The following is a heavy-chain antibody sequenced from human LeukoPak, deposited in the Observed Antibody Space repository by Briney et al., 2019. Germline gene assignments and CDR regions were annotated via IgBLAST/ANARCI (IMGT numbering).Heavy chain of an antibody. CDR1: GYTFTAQY. Sequence: ASVKVSCKASGYTFTAQYIHWVRQAPGQGLEWMGWINPNSGGTNYAQKFQGRVTMTRDTSISTAYMELSRLRSDDTAVYYCARDRGVDYCSGGSCSHYYYYMDVWGKGTTVTISS. J-gene: IGHJ6*03. V-gene: IGHV1-2*02. CDR3: ARDRGVDYCSGGSCSHYYYYMDV. D-gene: IGHD2-15*01. CDR2: INPNSGGT.